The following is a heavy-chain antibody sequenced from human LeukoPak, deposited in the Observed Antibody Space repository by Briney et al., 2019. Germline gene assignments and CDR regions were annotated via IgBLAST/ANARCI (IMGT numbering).Heavy chain of an antibody. CDR3: AKEGGDSGSLFDY. V-gene: IGHV3-7*01. CDR1: GFIFSNCW. D-gene: IGHD1-26*01. CDR2: IKTDASEK. Sequence: GGSLRLSCETSGFIFSNCWMTWVRQAPGKGLEWVANIKTDASEKYYADSVKGRFTISRDNSKNTLYLQMNSLRAEDTAVYYCAKEGGDSGSLFDYWGQGTLVTVSS. J-gene: IGHJ4*02.